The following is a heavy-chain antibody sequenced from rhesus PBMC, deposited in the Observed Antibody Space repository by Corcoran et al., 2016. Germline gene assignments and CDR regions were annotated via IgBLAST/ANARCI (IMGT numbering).Heavy chain of an antibody. CDR1: GGTISSGYCY. J-gene: IGHJ4*01. CDR3: ARDRGSTLDY. CDR2: IYSNSEST. Sequence: QVQLQESGPGVVKPSETLSLPCAVPGGTISSGYCYWSWIRHPPGKGLEWIGGIYSNSESTNYNPSLKSRVTISKDTSKNQFSLKLSSVTATDTAVYYCARDRGSTLDYWGQGVLVTVSS. D-gene: IGHD4-29*01. V-gene: IGHV4S12*01.